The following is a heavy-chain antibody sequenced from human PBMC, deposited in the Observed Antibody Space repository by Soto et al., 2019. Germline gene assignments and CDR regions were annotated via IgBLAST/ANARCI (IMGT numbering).Heavy chain of an antibody. D-gene: IGHD3-22*01. CDR3: TTDRPSYYYDSSGYSTVDH. CDR2: IKSKTDGGTT. CDR1: GFTFSNAW. J-gene: IGHJ4*02. V-gene: IGHV3-15*01. Sequence: GSLRLSCAASGFTFSNAWMSWVRQAPGKGLEWVGRIKSKTDGGTTDYAAPVKGRFTISRDDSKNTLYLQMNSLKTEDTAVYYCTTDRPSYYYDSSGYSTVDHWGQGTLVTVSS.